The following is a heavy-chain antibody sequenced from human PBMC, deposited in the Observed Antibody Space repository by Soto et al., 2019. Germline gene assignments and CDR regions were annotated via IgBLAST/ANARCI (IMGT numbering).Heavy chain of an antibody. CDR3: ARNKRSYFYAMDV. J-gene: IGHJ6*02. CDR2: ISSSGSTI. Sequence: GGSLRLSCAVSGFTFSNYGMSWVRQVPGKGPEWVSYISSSGSTIYYADSVRGRFTISRDNAKNSLYLQMNSLRAEDAAVYYCARNKRSYFYAMDVWGQGTTVTVSS. CDR1: GFTFSNYG. V-gene: IGHV3-11*01.